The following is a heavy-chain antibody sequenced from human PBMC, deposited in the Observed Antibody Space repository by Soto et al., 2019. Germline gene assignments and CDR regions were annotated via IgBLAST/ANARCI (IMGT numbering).Heavy chain of an antibody. CDR1: GDSISTFY. J-gene: IGHJ4*02. CDR3: ARQRGNYFDY. V-gene: IGHV4-59*01. D-gene: IGHD3-10*01. Sequence: SETLSLTCTVSGDSISTFYWSWIRQPPGKGLEWIGYIYYTGSTNYNPSLKSRVTMSVDTSKEQFSLKLTSVNAADTAVYYCARQRGNYFDYWGQGXLVTVHS. CDR2: IYYTGST.